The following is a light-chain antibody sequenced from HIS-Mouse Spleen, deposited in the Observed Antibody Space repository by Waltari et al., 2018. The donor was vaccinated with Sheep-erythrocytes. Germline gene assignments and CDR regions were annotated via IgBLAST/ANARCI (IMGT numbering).Light chain of an antibody. J-gene: IGKJ3*01. V-gene: IGKV3-20*01. CDR1: QSVSSSY. CDR2: GAS. Sequence: EIVLTQSPGTRSLSPGERATLPCRASQSVSSSYLAWYQQKPGQAPRLLIYGASSRATGIPDRFSGSGSGTDFTLTISRLEPEDFAVYYCQQYGSSPLFTFGPGTKVDIK. CDR3: QQYGSSPLFT.